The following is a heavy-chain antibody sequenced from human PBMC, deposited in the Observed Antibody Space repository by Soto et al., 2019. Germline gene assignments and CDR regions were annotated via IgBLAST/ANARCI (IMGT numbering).Heavy chain of an antibody. Sequence: HPGGSLRLSCAASGFIFSNYAVAWVRQAPGKGLEWVSSISDSGRGTNYADSVEGRFTISRDNPKSTLYLQMNSLRAEDTAVYYCAKGRVGLGVSSGMDVWGQGTTVTVSS. J-gene: IGHJ6*02. D-gene: IGHD3-16*01. CDR3: AKGRVGLGVSSGMDV. CDR2: ISDSGRGT. CDR1: GFIFSNYA. V-gene: IGHV3-23*01.